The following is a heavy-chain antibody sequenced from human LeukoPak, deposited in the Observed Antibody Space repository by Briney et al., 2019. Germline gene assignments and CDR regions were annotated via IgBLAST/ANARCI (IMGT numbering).Heavy chain of an antibody. D-gene: IGHD4-23*01. V-gene: IGHV1-69*04. Sequence: ASVKVSCKASGGTFSSYAISWVRQAPGQGLEWMGRIIPILGIANYAQKFQGRVTITADKSTSTAYMELSGLRSEDTAVYYCARGHNLPDYGGNSYFDPWGQGTLVTVSS. CDR2: IIPILGIA. J-gene: IGHJ5*02. CDR3: ARGHNLPDYGGNSYFDP. CDR1: GGTFSSYA.